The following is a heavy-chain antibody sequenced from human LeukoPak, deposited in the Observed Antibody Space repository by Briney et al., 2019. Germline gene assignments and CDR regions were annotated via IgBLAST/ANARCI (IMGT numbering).Heavy chain of an antibody. J-gene: IGHJ5*02. Sequence: SETLSLTCTVSGDSISSYYWSWIRQPPGKGLEWIGYIYHSGSTYYNPSLKSRVTISVDRSKNQFSLKLNSVTAADTAVYYCASGGYCSSTSCYTHWFDPWGQGTLVTVSS. V-gene: IGHV4-59*04. D-gene: IGHD2-2*02. CDR1: GDSISSYY. CDR3: ASGGYCSSTSCYTHWFDP. CDR2: IYHSGST.